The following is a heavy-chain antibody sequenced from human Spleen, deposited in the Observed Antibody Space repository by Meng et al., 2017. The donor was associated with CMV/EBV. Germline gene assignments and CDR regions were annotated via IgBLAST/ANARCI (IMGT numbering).Heavy chain of an antibody. CDR2: IIPIFGTA. CDR1: FSSYA. J-gene: IGHJ5*02. V-gene: IGHV1-69*05. CDR3: ARGGAGGYDFWSGGMSWFDP. Sequence: FSSYAISRVRQAPGQGLEWIGGIIPIFGTANYAQKFQGRVTITTDESTSTAYMELSSLRSEETGVYYCARGGAGGYDFWSGGMSWFDPWGQGTLVTVSS. D-gene: IGHD3-3*01.